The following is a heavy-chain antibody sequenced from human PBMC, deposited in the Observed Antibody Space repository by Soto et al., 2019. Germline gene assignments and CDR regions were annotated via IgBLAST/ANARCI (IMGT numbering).Heavy chain of an antibody. J-gene: IGHJ6*02. V-gene: IGHV4-61*01. Sequence: PSETLSLTCTVSGGSVSSGSYYWSWIRQPPGKGLEWIGYIYYSGSTNYNPSLKSRVTISVDTSKNQFPLKLSSVTAADTAVYYCARDWGHYGMDVWGQGTTVTVSS. CDR2: IYYSGST. D-gene: IGHD3-16*01. CDR1: GGSVSSGSYY. CDR3: ARDWGHYGMDV.